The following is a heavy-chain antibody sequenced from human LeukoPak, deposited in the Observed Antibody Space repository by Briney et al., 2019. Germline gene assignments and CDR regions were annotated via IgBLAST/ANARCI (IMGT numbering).Heavy chain of an antibody. J-gene: IGHJ4*02. CDR3: ARTGFYAYFDY. CDR1: GGSISSYY. CDR2: IYYSGST. D-gene: IGHD2/OR15-2a*01. V-gene: IGHV4-59*01. Sequence: SETLSLTCTVSGGSISSYYWSWIRQPPGKGLEWIGYIYYSGSTNYNPSLKSRVTISVDTSKNQFSLKLSSVTAADTAVYYCARTGFYAYFDYWGQGTLVTVSS.